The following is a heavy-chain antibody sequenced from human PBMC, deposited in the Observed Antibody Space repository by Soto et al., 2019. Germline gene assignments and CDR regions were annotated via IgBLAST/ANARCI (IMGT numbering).Heavy chain of an antibody. J-gene: IGHJ4*02. CDR2: IYYSGST. Sequence: SETLSLTCTVSGGSISSYYWSWIRQPPGKGLEWIGYIYYSGSTNYNPSLKSRVTISVDTSKNQFSLKLTSVTAADTAMYYCARGEGSYFPFDLWGQGTLVTVSS. CDR3: ARGEGSYFPFDL. V-gene: IGHV4-59*01. CDR1: GGSISSYY. D-gene: IGHD1-26*01.